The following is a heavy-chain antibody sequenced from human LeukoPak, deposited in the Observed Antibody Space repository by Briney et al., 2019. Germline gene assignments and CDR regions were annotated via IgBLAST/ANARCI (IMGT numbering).Heavy chain of an antibody. J-gene: IGHJ4*02. Sequence: SGGSLRLSCAASGFTFDDYGMSWVRQAPGKELEWVSGINWNGGSTGYADSVKGRFTISRDNAKNSLYLQMNSLRAEDTALYYCARDLAPFSMVRGVMGDYWGQGTLVTVSS. CDR3: ARDLAPFSMVRGVMGDY. CDR2: INWNGGST. D-gene: IGHD3-10*01. V-gene: IGHV3-20*04. CDR1: GFTFDDYG.